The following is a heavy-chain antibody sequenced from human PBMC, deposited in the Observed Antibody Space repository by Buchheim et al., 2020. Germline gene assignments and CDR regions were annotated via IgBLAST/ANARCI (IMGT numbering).Heavy chain of an antibody. J-gene: IGHJ6*02. CDR1: GFTFSSYA. CDR2: ISYDGSNK. Sequence: QVQLVESGGGVVQPGRSLRLSCAASGFTFSSYAMHWVRQAPGKGLEWVAVISYDGSNKYYADSVKGRFTISRDNSKNTLYLQMNSLRAEDTAVYYCARDAWLVRFGAYYYYGMDVWGQGTT. CDR3: ARDAWLVRFGAYYYYGMDV. D-gene: IGHD6-19*01. V-gene: IGHV3-30-3*01.